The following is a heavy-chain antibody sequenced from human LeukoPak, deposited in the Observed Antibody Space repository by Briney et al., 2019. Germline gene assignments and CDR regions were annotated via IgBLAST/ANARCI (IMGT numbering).Heavy chain of an antibody. CDR1: GGSISSYY. V-gene: IGHV4-59*01. J-gene: IGHJ3*02. D-gene: IGHD4-17*01. CDR2: IYYSGST. Sequence: SETLSLTCTVSGGSISSYYWSWIRQPPGKGLEWIGYIYYSGSTNYNPSLKSRVTISVDTSKNQFSLKLSSVTAADTAVYYCARSPMTTVTTRPFDIWGQGTKVTVSS. CDR3: ARSPMTTVTTRPFDI.